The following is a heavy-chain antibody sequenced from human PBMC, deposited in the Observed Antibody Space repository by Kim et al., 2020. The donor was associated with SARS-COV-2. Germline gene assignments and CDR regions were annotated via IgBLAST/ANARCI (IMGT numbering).Heavy chain of an antibody. Sequence: YADPVKGRFTISRDNSKTTLYLQMNSLRVEDTAVYFCAKDMVRGIIYMFDYWGQGTLVTVSS. J-gene: IGHJ4*02. CDR3: AKDMVRGIIYMFDY. V-gene: IGHV3-23*01. D-gene: IGHD3-10*01.